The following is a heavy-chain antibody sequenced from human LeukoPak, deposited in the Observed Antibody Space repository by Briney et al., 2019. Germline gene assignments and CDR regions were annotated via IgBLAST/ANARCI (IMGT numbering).Heavy chain of an antibody. J-gene: IGHJ3*02. D-gene: IGHD4-17*01. V-gene: IGHV3-23*01. CDR2: ISGNGA. Sequence: PGGSLRLSCATSQFNFNKFGMTWVRQAPGKGLEWVSSISGNGAQYADSVQGRFAISRDNSKNTLYLQMNSLRAVDTAVYFCAKDPNGDYIGTFDIWGQGTMVTVSS. CDR1: QFNFNKFG. CDR3: AKDPNGDYIGTFDI.